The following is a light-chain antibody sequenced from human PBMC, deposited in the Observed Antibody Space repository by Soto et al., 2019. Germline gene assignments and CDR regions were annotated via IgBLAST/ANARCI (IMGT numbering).Light chain of an antibody. J-gene: IGLJ3*02. CDR2: STD. Sequence: QSVLTQPPSASATPGQRVTISCSGSDSNIARRSVYWYQQLPGTAPKLLIYSTDLRPPGVPDRFSGSKSGTSASLAISGLQSEDEADYYCATWDVSLNIWVFGGGTKLTVL. CDR1: DSNIARRS. CDR3: ATWDVSLNIWV. V-gene: IGLV1-44*01.